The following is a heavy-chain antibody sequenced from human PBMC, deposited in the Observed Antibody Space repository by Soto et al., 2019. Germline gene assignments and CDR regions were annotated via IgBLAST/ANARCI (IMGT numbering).Heavy chain of an antibody. V-gene: IGHV1-69*13. CDR2: IIPIFGTA. CDR3: ARDKGYSYGSELGNYGMDV. Sequence: SVKVSCKASGGTFSSYSISWVRQAPGQGLEWMGGIIPIFGTANYAQKFQGRVTITADESTSTAYMELSSLRSEDTAVYYCARDKGYSYGSELGNYGMDVWGQGTTVTVSS. J-gene: IGHJ6*02. D-gene: IGHD5-18*01. CDR1: GGTFSSYS.